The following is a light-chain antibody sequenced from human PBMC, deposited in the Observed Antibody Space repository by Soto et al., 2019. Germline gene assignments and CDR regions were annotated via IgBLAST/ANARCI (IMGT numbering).Light chain of an antibody. CDR2: EVS. V-gene: IGLV2-8*01. J-gene: IGLJ1*01. Sequence: QSVLTQPPSASGSPGQSFTISCTGTSSDVGGYNYVSWYQQHPGKAPKLMIYEVSKRPSGVPDRFSGSKSGNTASLTVSGLQAEDESDYYFSSYAGSLYVFGTGTKLTVL. CDR1: SSDVGGYNY. CDR3: SSYAGSLYV.